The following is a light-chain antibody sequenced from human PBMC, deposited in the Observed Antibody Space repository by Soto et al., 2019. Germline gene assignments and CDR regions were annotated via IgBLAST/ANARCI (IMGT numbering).Light chain of an antibody. CDR3: SSWDRSLDNWM. CDR2: SDN. Sequence: QSVLTQPPSASGTPGQRVTITCYGDNSNIASNSVNWYQQLPGTAPKLLIYSDNRRPSGVPDRFSASKSGASAFLTISGLQSDDEADYYCSSWDRSLDNWMFGGGTQLTVL. J-gene: IGLJ3*02. V-gene: IGLV1-44*01. CDR1: NSNIASNS.